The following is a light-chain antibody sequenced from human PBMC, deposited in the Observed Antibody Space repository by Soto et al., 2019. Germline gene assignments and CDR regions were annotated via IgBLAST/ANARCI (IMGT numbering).Light chain of an antibody. V-gene: IGKV1-5*03. J-gene: IGKJ1*01. CDR3: QQYHIYSGT. CDR2: KAS. Sequence: DIQMSQSPSTLSAYVGDRVTITCRASQTIDSWLAWYQQRPGKPPNLLIYKASTLASGVPSRFSGSGSGTEFTLTINSLQPDDFATYYCQQYHIYSGTFGQGTRWIS. CDR1: QTIDSW.